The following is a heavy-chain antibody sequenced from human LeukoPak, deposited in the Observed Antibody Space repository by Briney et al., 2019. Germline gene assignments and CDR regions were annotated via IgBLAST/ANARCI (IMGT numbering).Heavy chain of an antibody. Sequence: TGGSLRLSCAASGFTFSRYPMNWVRQAPGKGLEWVSYISSSGSTIYYADSVKGRFTISRDNAKNSLYLQMNSLRAEDTAVYYCAELGITMIGGVWGKGTTVTISS. CDR2: ISSSGSTI. D-gene: IGHD3-10*02. J-gene: IGHJ6*04. CDR3: AELGITMIGGV. V-gene: IGHV3-48*03. CDR1: GFTFSRYP.